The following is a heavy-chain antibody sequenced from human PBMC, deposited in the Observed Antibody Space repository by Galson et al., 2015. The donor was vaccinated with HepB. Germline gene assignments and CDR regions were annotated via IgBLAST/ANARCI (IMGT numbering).Heavy chain of an antibody. Sequence: SVKVSCKASGYTFTSYGISWVRQAPGQGLEWMGWISAYNGNTNYAQKLQGRVTMTTDTSTSTAYMELRSLRSDDTAVYYCARLGSSGWYLWYFDLWGRGTLVTVSS. V-gene: IGHV1-18*01. J-gene: IGHJ2*01. CDR2: ISAYNGNT. D-gene: IGHD6-19*01. CDR3: ARLGSSGWYLWYFDL. CDR1: GYTFTSYG.